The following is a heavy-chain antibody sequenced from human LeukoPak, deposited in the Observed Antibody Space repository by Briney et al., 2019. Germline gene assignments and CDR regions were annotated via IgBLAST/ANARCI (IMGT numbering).Heavy chain of an antibody. J-gene: IGHJ6*03. V-gene: IGHV3-30*02. CDR1: GFTFSSYG. CDR3: AKSPNPQYYYYMGV. CDR2: IRYDGSNK. Sequence: PGGSLRLSCAASGFTFSSYGMHWVRQAPGKGLEWVAFIRYDGSNKYYADSVKGRFTISRDNSKNTLYLQMDSLRAEDTAVYYCAKSPNPQYYYYMGVWGKGTTVTVSS.